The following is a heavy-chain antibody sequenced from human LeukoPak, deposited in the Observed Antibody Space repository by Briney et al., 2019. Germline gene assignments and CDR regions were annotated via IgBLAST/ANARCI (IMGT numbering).Heavy chain of an antibody. CDR3: ASSRRGGECFEY. D-gene: IGHD7-27*01. Sequence: PSETLSLTCTVSGGSISSYYWSWIRQPPGKGLEWIGYIYYSGSTNYNPSLKSRVTISVDTSKNQFSLKLSSVTAADTAVYYCASSRRGGECFEYWGQGTLVTVSS. CDR1: GGSISSYY. J-gene: IGHJ4*02. CDR2: IYYSGST. V-gene: IGHV4-59*01.